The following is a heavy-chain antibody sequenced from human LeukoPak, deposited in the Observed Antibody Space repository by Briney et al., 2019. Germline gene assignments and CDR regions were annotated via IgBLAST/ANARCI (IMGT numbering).Heavy chain of an antibody. J-gene: IGHJ3*02. V-gene: IGHV4-61*02. CDR3: ARDLDLSYYYDSSGPSAAFDI. CDR1: GGSISSGSYY. D-gene: IGHD3-22*01. CDR2: IYTSGST. Sequence: PSETLSLTCTVSGGSISSGSYYWSWIRRPAGKGLEWIWRIYTSGSTNYNPSLKSRVTISVDTSKNQFSLKLSSVTAADTAVYYCARDLDLSYYYDSSGPSAAFDIWGQGTMVTVSS.